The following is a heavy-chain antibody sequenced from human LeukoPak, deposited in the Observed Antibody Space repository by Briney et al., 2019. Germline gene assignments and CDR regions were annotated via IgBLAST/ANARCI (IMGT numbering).Heavy chain of an antibody. V-gene: IGHV3-74*01. CDR2: ISSDETIS. Sequence: PGGSLRLSCAASGFTFSSYWMHWVRQVPNQGLMWVSRISSDETISEYVDSVNGRFTISRDNAKNTLYLQMNSLRAGDTAVYFCLYGGYFQHWGQGTLVTVSS. J-gene: IGHJ1*01. CDR1: GFTFSSYW. CDR3: LYGGYFQH. D-gene: IGHD3-16*01.